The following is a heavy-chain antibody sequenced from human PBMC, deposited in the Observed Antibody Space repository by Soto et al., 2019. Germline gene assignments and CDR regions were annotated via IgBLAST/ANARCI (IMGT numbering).Heavy chain of an antibody. J-gene: IGHJ4*02. Sequence: EVQLLESGGGLVQPGGSLRLSCAASGFTFGSYAMTWVRQAPGKGLECVSIIYSGGRTFYLDSVKGRFTISRDNSKNTLYLQMNSLRAEDTAVYYCARGEVVADWGQGTLVTVSS. D-gene: IGHD3-22*01. CDR3: ARGEVVAD. CDR1: GFTFGSYA. CDR2: IYSGGRT. V-gene: IGHV3-23*03.